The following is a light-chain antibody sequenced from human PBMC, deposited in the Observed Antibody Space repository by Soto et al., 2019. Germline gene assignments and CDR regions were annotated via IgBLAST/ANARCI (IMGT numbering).Light chain of an antibody. CDR3: QSYDSSLSGWV. J-gene: IGLJ3*02. Sequence: QSVLTQPPSVSGAPGQRVTISCTGSSSNIGAGYNVHWYQQLPGTAPKLLIYGNSNRPSGVPDRFSGSKSDTSASLAITGLQAEDEAEYYCQSYDSSLSGWVFGGGTKVTVL. CDR1: SSNIGAGYN. V-gene: IGLV1-40*01. CDR2: GNS.